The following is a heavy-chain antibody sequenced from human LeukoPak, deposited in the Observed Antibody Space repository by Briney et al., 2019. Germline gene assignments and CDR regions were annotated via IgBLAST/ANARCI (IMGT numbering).Heavy chain of an antibody. D-gene: IGHD2-2*01. J-gene: IGHJ4*02. CDR3: ANSEAIVVVPDANFDY. Sequence: PGGSLRLSCAGSGFTLSSNWMHWVRQGPGKGLEWVSGISGSGGSTYYADSVKDRFTISRDNSKNTLYLEMNSLRAEDTAVYYCANSEAIVVVPDANFDYWGQGTLVTVSS. CDR2: ISGSGGST. V-gene: IGHV3-23*01. CDR1: GFTLSSNW.